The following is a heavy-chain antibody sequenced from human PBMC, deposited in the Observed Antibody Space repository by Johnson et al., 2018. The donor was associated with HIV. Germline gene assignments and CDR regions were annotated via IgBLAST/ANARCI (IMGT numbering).Heavy chain of an antibody. CDR3: ARDLPSSGPDNGDAFDI. V-gene: IGHV3-20*04. CDR2: INWNGGSV. CDR1: GFIFDDYG. D-gene: IGHD3-22*01. J-gene: IGHJ3*02. Sequence: VQLVESGGDVVRPGGSLRLSCAGSGFIFDDYGMRWVRQPPGKGLEWVSGINWNGGSVGYAASVKGRFTIPRDNSKNTLYLQMNSLRAEDTAVYYCARDLPSSGPDNGDAFDIWGQGTMVTVSS.